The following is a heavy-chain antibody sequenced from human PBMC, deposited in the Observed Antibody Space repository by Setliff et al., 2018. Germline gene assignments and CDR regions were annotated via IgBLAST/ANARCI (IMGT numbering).Heavy chain of an antibody. CDR1: GVTFSSYG. J-gene: IGHJ6*02. Sequence: PGGSLRLSWAASGVTFSSYGMHWVRQAPGKGLEWVAVIWYDGSNKYYADSVKGRFTISRDNSKNTLYLQMNSLSAEDTAVYFCAKDPTTRYYNFWSGYFTDDYYYYYGMDVWGQGTTVTVSS. CDR3: AKDPTTRYYNFWSGYFTDDYYYYYGMDV. CDR2: IWYDGSNK. D-gene: IGHD3-3*01. V-gene: IGHV3-33*06.